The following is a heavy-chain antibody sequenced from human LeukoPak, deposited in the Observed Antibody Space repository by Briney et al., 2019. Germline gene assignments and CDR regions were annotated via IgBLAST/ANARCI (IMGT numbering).Heavy chain of an antibody. CDR3: ARAKGIAVADL. D-gene: IGHD6-19*01. CDR2: IKQDGSEK. J-gene: IGHJ4*02. V-gene: IGHV3-7*01. Sequence: GGSLRLSCAASGFTFSSYWMSWVRQAPGKGLEWVANIKQDGSEKYYVDSVKGRFTISRDNAKNSLYLQLNSLRAEDTALYYCARAKGIAVADLWGQGTLVTVSS. CDR1: GFTFSSYW.